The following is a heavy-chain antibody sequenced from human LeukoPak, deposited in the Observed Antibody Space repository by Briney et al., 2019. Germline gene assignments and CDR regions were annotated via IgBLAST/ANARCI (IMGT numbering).Heavy chain of an antibody. J-gene: IGHJ4*02. D-gene: IGHD5-18*01. CDR1: GFRFSDFT. Sequence: GGSLRLSCAASGFRFSDFTMAWVRQAPGKGLEWVSAVSGSGGSTYSADSVKGRFTISRDNSKNTLYLQINSLRAEDTAVYYCARDGTAMVITNGYFDYWGQGTLVTVSS. V-gene: IGHV3-23*01. CDR3: ARDGTAMVITNGYFDY. CDR2: VSGSGGST.